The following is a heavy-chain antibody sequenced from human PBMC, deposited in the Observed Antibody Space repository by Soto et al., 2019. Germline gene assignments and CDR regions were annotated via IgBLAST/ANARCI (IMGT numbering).Heavy chain of an antibody. CDR1: GFTFSSYG. CDR2: IWYDGSNK. V-gene: IGHV3-33*01. D-gene: IGHD1-26*01. CDR3: ARGGSYFLYFDY. J-gene: IGHJ4*02. Sequence: QVQLVESGGGVVQRGRSLRLSCAASGFTFSSYGMHWVRQAPGKGLEWVAVIWYDGSNKYYADSVKGRFTISRDNSKNTLYLQMNSLRAEDTAVYYCARGGSYFLYFDYWGQGTLVTVSS.